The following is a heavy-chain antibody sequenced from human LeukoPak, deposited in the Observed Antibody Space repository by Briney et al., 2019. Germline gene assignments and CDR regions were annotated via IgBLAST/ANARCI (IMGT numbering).Heavy chain of an antibody. CDR1: GGSISSSSYY. D-gene: IGHD5-24*01. V-gene: IGHV4-39*01. Sequence: SETLSLTCTVSGGSISSSSYYWGWIRQPPGKGLEWIGSIYFSGSTHYNPSLKSRVTISVDTSKNQFSLKLSSVTAADTAVYYCARAPLGGRRLLYYFDFWGQGTLVTVSS. CDR3: ARAPLGGRRLLYYFDF. J-gene: IGHJ4*02. CDR2: IYFSGST.